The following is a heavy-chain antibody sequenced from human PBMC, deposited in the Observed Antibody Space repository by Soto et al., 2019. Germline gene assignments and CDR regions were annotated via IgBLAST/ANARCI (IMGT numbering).Heavy chain of an antibody. J-gene: IGHJ6*02. Sequence: SETLSLTCAVYGGSFSGYYWSWIRQPPGKGLEWIGEINHSGSTNYNPSLKSRVTISVDTSKNQSSLKLSSVTAADTAVYYCARNEERGYSSSWYKYYYYYGMDVWGQGTTVTVSS. D-gene: IGHD6-13*01. CDR3: ARNEERGYSSSWYKYYYYYGMDV. CDR2: INHSGST. V-gene: IGHV4-34*01. CDR1: GGSFSGYY.